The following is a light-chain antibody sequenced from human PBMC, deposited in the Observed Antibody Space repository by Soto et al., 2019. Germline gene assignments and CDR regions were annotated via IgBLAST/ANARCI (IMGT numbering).Light chain of an antibody. CDR3: AAWDDSLSGRV. CDR1: SSNIGSNY. Sequence: QSVLTQPPSASGTPGRWVTISCSGSSSNIGSNYVYWYQQLPGTAPKLLIYRNNQRPSGVPDRFSGSKSGTSASLAISGLRSEDEADYYCAAWDDSLSGRVFGTGTKVTVL. J-gene: IGLJ1*01. V-gene: IGLV1-47*01. CDR2: RNN.